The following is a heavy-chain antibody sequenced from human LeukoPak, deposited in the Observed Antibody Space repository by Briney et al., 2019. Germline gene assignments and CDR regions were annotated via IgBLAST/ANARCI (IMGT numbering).Heavy chain of an antibody. CDR2: IRGSGDNT. CDR1: GFTFSTYA. J-gene: IGHJ4*02. Sequence: PGGSLRLSCAASGFTFSTYAMSWVRQAPGKGPEWVSAIRGSGDNTYYADSVKGRFTISRDNSKNTLYLQMDSLRAEDTALYYCAKDRANWAIDDWGQGTQVTVSS. V-gene: IGHV3-23*01. D-gene: IGHD2-2*02. CDR3: AKDRANWAIDD.